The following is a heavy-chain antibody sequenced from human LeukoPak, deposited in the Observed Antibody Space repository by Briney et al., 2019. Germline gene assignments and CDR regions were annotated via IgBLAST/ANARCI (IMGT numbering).Heavy chain of an antibody. CDR1: GFTFSSHW. CDR3: ARGEKSWINGFDL. V-gene: IGHV3-74*01. Sequence: AGSLRRSCAAPGFTFSSHWMHWVRQAPGKGLVWVSRINSDGSGTIYADSVKGRFTISRDNAKNTLDLQMNSLRAEDTAVYYCARGEKSWINGFDLWGQGTLVTVSS. CDR2: INSDGSGT. D-gene: IGHD2-8*01. J-gene: IGHJ4*02.